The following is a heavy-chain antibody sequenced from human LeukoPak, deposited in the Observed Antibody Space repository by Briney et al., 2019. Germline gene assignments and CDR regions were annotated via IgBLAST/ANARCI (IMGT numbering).Heavy chain of an antibody. J-gene: IGHJ5*02. Sequence: SQTLSLTCAVSGGSISSGGYSWSWIRQPPGKGLEWIGYIYHSGSTYYNPSLKSRVTISVDRSKNQFSLKLRSVTAADTAVYYCAKHLTNAYYDMIWFDPWGQGTLVTVSS. V-gene: IGHV4-30-2*02. CDR1: GGSISSGGYS. CDR2: IYHSGST. D-gene: IGHD3-22*01. CDR3: AKHLTNAYYDMIWFDP.